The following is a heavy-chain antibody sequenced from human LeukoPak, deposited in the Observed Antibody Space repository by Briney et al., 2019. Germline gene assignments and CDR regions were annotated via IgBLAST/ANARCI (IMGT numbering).Heavy chain of an antibody. J-gene: IGHJ4*02. Sequence: ASVKVSCKASGGTFSSYAISWVRQAPGQGLEWMGGIIPIFGTANYAQKFKGRVTITTDESTSTAYMELSSLRSEDTAVYYCAVGYTAMVTEIDYWGQGTLVTVSS. CDR3: AVGYTAMVTEIDY. V-gene: IGHV1-69*05. CDR1: GGTFSSYA. CDR2: IIPIFGTA. D-gene: IGHD5-18*01.